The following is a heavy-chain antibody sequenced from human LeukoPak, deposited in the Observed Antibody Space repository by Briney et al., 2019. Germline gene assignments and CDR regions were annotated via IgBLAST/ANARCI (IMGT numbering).Heavy chain of an antibody. CDR2: IYPGDSDT. J-gene: IGHJ4*02. V-gene: IGHV5-51*01. Sequence: RGESLKISCKGSGYSFTSYWIGWVRQMPGKGLEWMGIIYPGDSDTRCSPSFQGQVTISADKSISTAYLQWSSLKASDTAMYYCAGLIGYCSGGSCPLGPYYFDYWGQGTLVTVSS. D-gene: IGHD2-15*01. CDR1: GYSFTSYW. CDR3: AGLIGYCSGGSCPLGPYYFDY.